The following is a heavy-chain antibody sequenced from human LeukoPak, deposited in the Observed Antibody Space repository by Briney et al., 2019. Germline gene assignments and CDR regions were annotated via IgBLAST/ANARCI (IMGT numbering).Heavy chain of an antibody. J-gene: IGHJ4*02. CDR1: GFTFRSYW. Sequence: GGSLRLSCAASGFTFRSYWMSWVRQAPGKGLEWVANFKQDGSDKYSVDSVKGRFTISRDNAKNSLYLQMNSLRAEDTAVYYCARDPYDSSWGLCYFDYWGQGNLVTVSS. CDR2: FKQDGSDK. D-gene: IGHD3-22*01. V-gene: IGHV3-7*04. CDR3: ARDPYDSSWGLCYFDY.